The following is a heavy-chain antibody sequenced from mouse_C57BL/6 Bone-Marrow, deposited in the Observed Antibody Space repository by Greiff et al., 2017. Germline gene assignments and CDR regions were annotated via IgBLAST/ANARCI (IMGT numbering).Heavy chain of an antibody. V-gene: IGHV14-4*01. CDR3: TCNYYWYFDV. Sequence: VQLKQSGAELVRPGASVKLSCTASGFNIKDDYMHWVKQRPEQGLEWIGWIDPENGDTEYASKFQGKATITADTSSSTAYLQLSSLTSEDTAVYYCTCNYYWYFDVWGTGTTVTVSS. J-gene: IGHJ1*03. CDR1: GFNIKDDY. D-gene: IGHD2-1*01. CDR2: IDPENGDT.